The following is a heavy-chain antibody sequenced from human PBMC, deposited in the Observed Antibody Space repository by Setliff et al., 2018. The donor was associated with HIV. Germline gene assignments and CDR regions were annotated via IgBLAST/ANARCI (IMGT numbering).Heavy chain of an antibody. CDR3: GRQSYYYYNMDV. CDR2: IDPTDSYI. CDR1: GYSFASYW. Sequence: PGESLKISCKGSGYSFASYWISWVRQMPGKGLEWMGRIDPTDSYINDSPPYQGHVTISVDKPISTVYLQWSSLKASDTAIYYCGRQSYYYYNMDVWGQGTTVTVSS. J-gene: IGHJ6*02. V-gene: IGHV5-10-1*01. D-gene: IGHD2-21*01.